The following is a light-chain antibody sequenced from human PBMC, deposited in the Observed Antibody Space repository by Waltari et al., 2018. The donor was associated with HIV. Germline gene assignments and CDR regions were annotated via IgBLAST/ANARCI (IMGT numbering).Light chain of an antibody. J-gene: IGLJ2*01. V-gene: IGLV2-14*03. CDR3: TSASHGYTAPRV. CDR2: EVT. CDR1: PHDITGYDF. Sequence: QPALTQPASISGSPGQSITISCTGSPHDITGYDFVSWSQQYPGQAPKVIIYEVTSRPSGVSSRFSASKSGNTASLTISHLQPADEADYFCTSASHGYTAPRVFGGGTRVTVL.